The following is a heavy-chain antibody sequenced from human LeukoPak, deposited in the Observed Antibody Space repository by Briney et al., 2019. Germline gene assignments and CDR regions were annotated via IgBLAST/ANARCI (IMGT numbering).Heavy chain of an antibody. CDR3: ARDQAYYYGSGSYYSDY. CDR1: GFTFSSYS. V-gene: IGHV3-48*04. Sequence: GGSLRLSCAASGFTFSSYSMNWVRQAPGKGLEWVSYISSSSSTIYCADSVKGRFTISRDNAKNSLYLQMNSLRAEDTAVYYCARDQAYYYGSGSYYSDYWGQGTLVTVSS. J-gene: IGHJ4*02. CDR2: ISSSSSTI. D-gene: IGHD3-10*01.